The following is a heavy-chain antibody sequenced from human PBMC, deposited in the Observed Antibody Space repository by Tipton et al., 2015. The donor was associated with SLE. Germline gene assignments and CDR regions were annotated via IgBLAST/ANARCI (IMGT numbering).Heavy chain of an antibody. J-gene: IGHJ4*02. CDR2: ISGDGDAT. V-gene: IGHV3-23*01. CDR1: GFSFSSHA. D-gene: IGHD2/OR15-2a*01. Sequence: SLRLSCVASGFSFSSHAVNWARQAPGKGLEWVGAISGDGDATYYADSVKGRFTISRDNFKNVLYLQMNSLRVEDTAVYYCARVISRAEYFFDSWGQGTLVPVSS. CDR3: ARVISRAEYFFDS.